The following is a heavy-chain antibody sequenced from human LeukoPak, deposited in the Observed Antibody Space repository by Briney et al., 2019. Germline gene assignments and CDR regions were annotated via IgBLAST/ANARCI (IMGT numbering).Heavy chain of an antibody. CDR1: GGSFSGYY. V-gene: IGHV4-34*01. J-gene: IGHJ4*02. Sequence: PSETLSLTCAVYGGSFSGYYWSWIRQPPGKGLEWIGEIYHSGSTNYNPSLKSRVTISVDTSKNQFSLKLSSVTAADTAVYYCARARRIAVAGPKRGFDYWGQGTLVTVSS. CDR3: ARARRIAVAGPKRGFDY. CDR2: IYHSGST. D-gene: IGHD6-19*01.